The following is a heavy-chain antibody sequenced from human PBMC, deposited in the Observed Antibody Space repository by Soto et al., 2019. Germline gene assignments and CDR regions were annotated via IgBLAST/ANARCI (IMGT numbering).Heavy chain of an antibody. CDR2: IYYSGST. CDR3: AREGRTAGRFLEWLLPSYYYYGMDV. J-gene: IGHJ6*02. CDR1: GGSFSGYY. Sequence: PSETLSLTCAVHGGSFSGYYRDWIRQPPGKGLEWIGSIYYSGSTYYNPSLKSRVTISVDTSKNQFSLKLSSVTAADTAVYYCAREGRTAGRFLEWLLPSYYYYGMDVWGQGTTVTVSS. V-gene: IGHV4-34*01. D-gene: IGHD3-3*01.